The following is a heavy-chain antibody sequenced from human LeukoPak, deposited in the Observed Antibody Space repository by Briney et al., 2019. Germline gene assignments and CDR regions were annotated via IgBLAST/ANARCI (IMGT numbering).Heavy chain of an antibody. V-gene: IGHV4-4*07. CDR2: IYSTGST. J-gene: IGHJ4*02. CDR3: TGDGNHWELLPFDY. D-gene: IGHD1-26*01. CDR1: GGSISSYS. Sequence: SETLSLTCTVSGGSISSYSWSWIRQPAGKGLEWIGRIYSTGSTNYNPALKSRVTMSVDTSKNQFSLNLNSVTAADTAVYYCTGDGNHWELLPFDYWGQGTLVTVSS.